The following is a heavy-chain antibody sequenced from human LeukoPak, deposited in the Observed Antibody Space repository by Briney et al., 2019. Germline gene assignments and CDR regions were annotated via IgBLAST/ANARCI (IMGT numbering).Heavy chain of an antibody. J-gene: IGHJ4*02. V-gene: IGHV4-61*02. CDR1: GGSISSGSYY. CDR2: IYTSGST. CDR3: ARGRDGYNFLNRGEYYYFDY. D-gene: IGHD5-24*01. Sequence: SETLSLTCTVSGGSISSGSYYWSWIRQPAGKGLEWIGRIYTSGSTNYNPSLKSRVTISVDTSKNQFSLKLNSVTAADTAVYYCARGRDGYNFLNRGEYYYFDYWGQGTLVTVSS.